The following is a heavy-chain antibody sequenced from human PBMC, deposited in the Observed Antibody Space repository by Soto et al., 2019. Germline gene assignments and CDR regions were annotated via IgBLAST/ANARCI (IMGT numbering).Heavy chain of an antibody. Sequence: ASVKVSCKASGYTFTGYYMHWVRQAPGQGXEWMGWINPNSGGTNYAQKFQGRVTMTRDTSISTAYMELSRLRSDDTAVYYCAREPLFGVVIMDYYYGMDVWGQGTTVTVSS. V-gene: IGHV1-2*02. CDR1: GYTFTGYY. D-gene: IGHD3-3*01. CDR3: AREPLFGVVIMDYYYGMDV. CDR2: INPNSGGT. J-gene: IGHJ6*02.